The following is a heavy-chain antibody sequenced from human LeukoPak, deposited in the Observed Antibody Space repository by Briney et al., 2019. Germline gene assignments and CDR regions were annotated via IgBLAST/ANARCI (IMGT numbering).Heavy chain of an antibody. Sequence: GGSLRLSCAASGFTFSSYVLNWVRQAPGKGLEWVSAISGSGGNTYYADSVKGRFTISRDNSKNTLYLQMNSLRAEDTARYYCVKVVYDFWSAIDYWGQGTLVTVSS. D-gene: IGHD3-3*01. J-gene: IGHJ4*02. CDR2: ISGSGGNT. V-gene: IGHV3-23*01. CDR1: GFTFSSYV. CDR3: VKVVYDFWSAIDY.